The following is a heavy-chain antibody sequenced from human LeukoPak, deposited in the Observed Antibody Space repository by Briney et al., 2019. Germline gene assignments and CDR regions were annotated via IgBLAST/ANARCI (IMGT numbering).Heavy chain of an antibody. CDR1: GGSISSYY. J-gene: IGHJ4*02. D-gene: IGHD6-19*01. CDR3: ARVDSGWYYFDY. Sequence: PSETLSLTCTVSGGSISSYYWSWIRQPPGKGLEWIGYIYYSGSTNYNPSLKSRVTISVDTSKNQFSLKLSSVTAADTAVYYCARVDSGWYYFDYWGQGTLVTASS. V-gene: IGHV4-59*01. CDR2: IYYSGST.